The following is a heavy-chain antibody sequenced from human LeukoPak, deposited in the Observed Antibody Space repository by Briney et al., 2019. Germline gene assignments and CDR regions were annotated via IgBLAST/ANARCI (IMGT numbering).Heavy chain of an antibody. CDR1: GGTFTSYA. CDR2: IIPIFGAA. Sequence: ASVKVSCKASGGTFTSYAISWVRQAPGQGLEWMGGIIPIFGAANYAQKFQGRVTITADKSTSTSYMELSSLRSEDTAVYYCARSSVVTAKVHLEYWGQGTLVTVSS. D-gene: IGHD2-21*02. CDR3: ARSSVVTAKVHLEY. V-gene: IGHV1-69*06. J-gene: IGHJ4*02.